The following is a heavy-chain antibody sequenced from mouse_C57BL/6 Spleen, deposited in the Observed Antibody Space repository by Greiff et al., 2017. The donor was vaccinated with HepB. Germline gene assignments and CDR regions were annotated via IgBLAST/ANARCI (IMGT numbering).Heavy chain of an antibody. D-gene: IGHD1-3*01. Sequence: VQLQQPGAELVKPGASVKLSCKASGYTFTSYWMHWVKQRPGQGLEWIGMIHPNSGSTNYNEKFKSKATLTVDKSSSTAYMQLSSLTSEDSAVYYCARSGTKVVDAFDYWGQGTLVTVSA. CDR1: GYTFTSYW. J-gene: IGHJ3*01. V-gene: IGHV1-64*01. CDR2: IHPNSGST. CDR3: ARSGTKVVDAFDY.